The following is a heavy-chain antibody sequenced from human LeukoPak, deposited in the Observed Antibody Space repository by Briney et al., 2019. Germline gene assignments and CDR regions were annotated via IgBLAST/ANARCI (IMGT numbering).Heavy chain of an antibody. D-gene: IGHD2-2*01. J-gene: IGHJ5*02. CDR1: GGSFSGYY. V-gene: IGHV4-34*01. CDR2: INHSGST. CDR3: ARSGVLGYCSSTSCRNWFDP. Sequence: SETLSLTCAAYGGSFSGYYWSWIRQPPGKGLEWIGEINHSGSTNYNPSLKSRVTISVDTSKNQFSLKLSSVTAADTAVYYCARSGVLGYCSSTSCRNWFDPWGQGTLVTVSS.